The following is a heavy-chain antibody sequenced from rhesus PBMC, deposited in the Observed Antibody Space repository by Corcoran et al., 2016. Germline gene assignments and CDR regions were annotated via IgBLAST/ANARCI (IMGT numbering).Heavy chain of an antibody. CDR3: ARTRLGITIFGD. CDR1: GGSFSSYW. CDR2: INSNNRSN. Sequence: QVQLQESGPGLVKPSETLSLTFAVSGGSFSSYWLSWLRQPPGKGLERIGEINSNNRSNHYNHSHKSRVTISKDASKNQFSLKLSSVSAADTAVYYCARTRLGITIFGDWGQGVLVTVSS. D-gene: IGHD3-3*01. V-gene: IGHV4-80*01. J-gene: IGHJ4*01.